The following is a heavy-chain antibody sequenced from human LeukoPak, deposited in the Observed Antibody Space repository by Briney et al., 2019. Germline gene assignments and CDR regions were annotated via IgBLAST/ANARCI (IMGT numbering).Heavy chain of an antibody. D-gene: IGHD6-13*01. V-gene: IGHV3-21*01. Sequence: GGSLRLSCAASGFPFSSYSMNWVRQAPGKGLEWVSSISSSSSYIYYADSVKGRFTISRDNAKNSLYLQMNSLRAEDTAVYYCARDQVSVAGTGIDYWGQGTLVTVSS. J-gene: IGHJ4*02. CDR2: ISSSSSYI. CDR1: GFPFSSYS. CDR3: ARDQVSVAGTGIDY.